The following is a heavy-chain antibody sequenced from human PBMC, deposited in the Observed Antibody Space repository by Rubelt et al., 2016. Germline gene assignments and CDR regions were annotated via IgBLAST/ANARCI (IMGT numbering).Heavy chain of an antibody. CDR2: LYWHDHE. CDR1: GFSLSTGGVG. V-gene: IGHV2-5*01. D-gene: IGHD4-11*01. CDR3: AHRQEYRLPRPYWFDP. Sequence: QITLRESGPTLVQPTQTLTLTCTFSGFSLSTGGVGVGWLRQPPGKALEWLALLYWHDHERYNPSLTSRLAITKDTSKNQVVLTRTNMDPVDTATYYCAHRQEYRLPRPYWFDPWGQGTLVTVSS. J-gene: IGHJ5*02.